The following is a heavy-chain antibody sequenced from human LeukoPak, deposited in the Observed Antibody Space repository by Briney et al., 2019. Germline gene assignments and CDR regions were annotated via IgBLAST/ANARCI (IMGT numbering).Heavy chain of an antibody. Sequence: SETLSLTCTVSGGSISSYYWNWIRQPQGKGLEWIGYIYYSGSTNYNPSLKSRVTISVDTSKNQFSLKLSSVTAADTAVYYCARGGWYPESFQHWGQGALVTVSS. J-gene: IGHJ1*01. V-gene: IGHV4-59*01. D-gene: IGHD6-19*01. CDR1: GGSISSYY. CDR2: IYYSGST. CDR3: ARGGWYPESFQH.